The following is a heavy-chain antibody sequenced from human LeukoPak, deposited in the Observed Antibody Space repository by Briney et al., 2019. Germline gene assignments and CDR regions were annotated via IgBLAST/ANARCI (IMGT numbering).Heavy chain of an antibody. CDR2: ISWQSNTR. V-gene: IGHV3-9*01. J-gene: IGHJ4*02. CDR1: GFFFDDYG. CDR3: ARDGGYCSSITCPSTTPFDY. Sequence: SLRLSCAASGFFFDDYGMHWVRQVPGKGLEWVSGISWQSNTRKYADSVRGRFTISRDNAKNSLYLQMNSLKLEDTAVYYCARDGGYCSSITCPSTTPFDYWGQGTLVTVSS. D-gene: IGHD2-2*01.